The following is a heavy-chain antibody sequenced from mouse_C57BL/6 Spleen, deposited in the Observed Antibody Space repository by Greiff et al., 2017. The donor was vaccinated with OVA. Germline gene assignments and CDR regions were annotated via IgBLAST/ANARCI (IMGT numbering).Heavy chain of an antibody. CDR1: GYTFTDYN. J-gene: IGHJ1*03. Sequence: VHVKQSGPELVKPGASVKIPCTASGYTFTDYNMDWVKQSHGKSLEWIGDINPYNGGTIYNQKFKGKATLTVDKSSSTAYMELRSLTSEDTAVYYCARRKRLLYFDVWGTGTTVTVSS. D-gene: IGHD3-2*02. CDR2: INPYNGGT. CDR3: ARRKRLLYFDV. V-gene: IGHV1-18*01.